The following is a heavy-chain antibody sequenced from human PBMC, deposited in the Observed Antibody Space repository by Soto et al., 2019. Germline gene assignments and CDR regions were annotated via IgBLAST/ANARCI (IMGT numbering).Heavy chain of an antibody. CDR1: GFTFSSYA. CDR3: ARVHIVVVTAMDYFDY. J-gene: IGHJ4*02. Sequence: QVQLVESGGGVVQPGRSLRLSCAASGFTFSSYAMHWVRQAPGKGLEWVAVISYDGSNKYYADSVKGRFTISRDNSKNTLYLQMNSLRAEDTAVYYCARVHIVVVTAMDYFDYWGQGTLVTVSS. D-gene: IGHD2-21*02. CDR2: ISYDGSNK. V-gene: IGHV3-30-3*01.